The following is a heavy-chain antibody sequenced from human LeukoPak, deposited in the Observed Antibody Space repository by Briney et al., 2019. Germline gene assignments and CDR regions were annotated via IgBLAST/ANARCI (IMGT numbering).Heavy chain of an antibody. D-gene: IGHD6-19*01. Sequence: SETLSLTRGVSGYSISSGYFWGWIRQPPGKGLEWIGSIYHSGSTYYNPSLKSRVTISVDTSKNQFSLKVSSVTAADTAVYYCTRDLPYSSGWYVGNWGQGTLVTVSS. CDR1: GYSISSGYF. CDR3: TRDLPYSSGWYVGN. V-gene: IGHV4-38-2*02. CDR2: IYHSGST. J-gene: IGHJ4*02.